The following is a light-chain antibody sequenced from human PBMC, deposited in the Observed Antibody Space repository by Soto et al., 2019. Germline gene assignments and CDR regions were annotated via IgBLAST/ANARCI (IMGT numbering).Light chain of an antibody. Sequence: EIVMTQSPATLSVSPGGRATLSCRASQTVSSNYLAWCQQRPGQAPRLLIYGASTRAAGIPDRFSGSGSGTDFTLTITRLEPEDSEVYFCQQYTGPQTNFGQGTRLEI. V-gene: IGKV3-20*01. CDR3: QQYTGPQTN. CDR2: GAS. J-gene: IGKJ5*01. CDR1: QTVSSNY.